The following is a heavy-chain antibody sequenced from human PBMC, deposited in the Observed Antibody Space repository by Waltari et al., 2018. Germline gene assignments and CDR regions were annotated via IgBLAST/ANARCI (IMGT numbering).Heavy chain of an antibody. CDR1: GGSISSGSYY. Sequence: QVQLQESGPGLVKPSQTLSLTCTVSGGSISSGSYYWSWIRQPAGKGLEWIGRIYTSGSTNYNPSLKSRVTISVDTSKNQFSLELSSVTAADTAVYYCARVSSTGTTPYYYFGMKVWGQGTAVTVSS. CDR3: ARVSSTGTTPYYYFGMKV. J-gene: IGHJ6*02. D-gene: IGHD1-1*01. CDR2: IYTSGST. V-gene: IGHV4-61*02.